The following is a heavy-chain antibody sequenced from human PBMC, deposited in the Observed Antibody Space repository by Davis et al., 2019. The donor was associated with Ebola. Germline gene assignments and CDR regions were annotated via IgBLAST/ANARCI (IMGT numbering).Heavy chain of an antibody. D-gene: IGHD3-22*01. Sequence: PGGSLRLSCRSSGYTFSAHWIAWVRQMPGKGLEWMGSIYPGDSETRYSPSFQGQVTLTADKSISTAYLHWSSLKASDTAIYYCARPARYDSSGYLGYWGQGTLVTVSS. CDR1: GYTFSAHW. CDR2: IYPGDSET. V-gene: IGHV5-51*01. CDR3: ARPARYDSSGYLGY. J-gene: IGHJ4*02.